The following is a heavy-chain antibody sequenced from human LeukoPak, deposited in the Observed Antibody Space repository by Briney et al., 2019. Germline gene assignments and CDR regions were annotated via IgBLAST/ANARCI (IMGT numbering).Heavy chain of an antibody. CDR2: IIPIFGTA. J-gene: IGHJ5*02. CDR3: ARSRENYYDSSEIPNWFDP. V-gene: IGHV1-69*13. Sequence: SVKVSCKASGYTFTNYGISWVRQAPGQGLEWMGGIIPIFGTANYAQKFHGRVTITADESTSTAYMELSSLRSEDTAEYYCARSRENYYDSSEIPNWFDPWGQGTLVTVSS. D-gene: IGHD3-22*01. CDR1: GYTFTNYG.